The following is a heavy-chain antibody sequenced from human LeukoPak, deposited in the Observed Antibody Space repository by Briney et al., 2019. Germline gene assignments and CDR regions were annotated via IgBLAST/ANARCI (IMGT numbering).Heavy chain of an antibody. V-gene: IGHV4-38-2*01. CDR3: ARWGGATTRYFDY. D-gene: IGHD1-26*01. Sequence: SETLSLTCAVSGYSISSGYYWGWIRQPPGKGLEWIGSIYHSGSTYYNPSLKSRVTISVDTSKNQFSLKLSSVTAADTAVYYCARWGGATTRYFDYWGQGTLVTVSS. J-gene: IGHJ4*02. CDR2: IYHSGST. CDR1: GYSISSGYY.